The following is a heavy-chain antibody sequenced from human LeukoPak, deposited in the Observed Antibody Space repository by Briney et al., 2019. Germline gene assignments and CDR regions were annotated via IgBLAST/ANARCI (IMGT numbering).Heavy chain of an antibody. CDR2: ISYDGSNK. V-gene: IGHV3-30*18. J-gene: IGHJ4*02. D-gene: IGHD6-19*01. CDR1: GFTFSSYG. Sequence: GGSLRLSCAASGFTFSSYGMHRVRQAPGKGLEWVAVISYDGSNKYYADSVKGRFTISRDNSKNTLYLQMNSLRAEDTAVYYCAKGYSSGWYFDYWGQGTLVTVSS. CDR3: AKGYSSGWYFDY.